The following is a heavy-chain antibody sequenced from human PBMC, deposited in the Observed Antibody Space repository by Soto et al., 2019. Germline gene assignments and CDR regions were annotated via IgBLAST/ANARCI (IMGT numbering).Heavy chain of an antibody. CDR1: GFTFSSYS. D-gene: IGHD3-10*01. J-gene: IGHJ6*02. V-gene: IGHV3-48*01. CDR3: AREVVGAMVRGVRWYGMDV. Sequence: GGSLRLSCAASGFTFSSYSMNWVRQAPGKGLEWVSYISSSSSTIYYADSVKGRFTISRDNAKNSLYLQMNSLRAEDTAVYYCAREVVGAMVRGVRWYGMDVWGQGTTVTVSS. CDR2: ISSSSSTI.